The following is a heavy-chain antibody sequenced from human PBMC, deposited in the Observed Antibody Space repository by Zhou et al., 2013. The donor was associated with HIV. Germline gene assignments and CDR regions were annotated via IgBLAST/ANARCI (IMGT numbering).Heavy chain of an antibody. CDR1: GGSISGNNYY. CDR3: ARGAGSTMVRGVAYRFDP. D-gene: IGHD3-10*01. V-gene: IGHV4-61*02. J-gene: IGHJ5*02. Sequence: QVQLQESGPGLVKPSQTLSLTCTVSGGSISGNNYYWSWVRQPAGEGLEWIGRISATGSTTYNPSLKSRVTISVDTSKNQFSLKLSSVTAADTAVYYCARGAGSTMVRGVAYRFDPWGQGTLVTVSS. CDR2: ISATGST.